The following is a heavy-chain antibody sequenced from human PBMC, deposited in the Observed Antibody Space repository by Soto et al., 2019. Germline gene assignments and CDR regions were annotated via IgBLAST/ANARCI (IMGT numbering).Heavy chain of an antibody. Sequence: ASVKVSCKASGGTLTFSSLSWVRQAPGQGLEWMGGIIPDSASPNYAQKFQGRVTITADESARTAHMELRSLRSDDTAVYYCASFSRGTCRGFTADWGQGTLVTVSS. V-gene: IGHV1-69*13. D-gene: IGHD3-22*01. CDR3: ASFSRGTCRGFTAD. CDR2: IIPDSASP. J-gene: IGHJ4*02. CDR1: GGTLTFSS.